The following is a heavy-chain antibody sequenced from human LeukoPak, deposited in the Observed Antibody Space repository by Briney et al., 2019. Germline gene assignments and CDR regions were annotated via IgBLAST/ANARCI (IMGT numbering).Heavy chain of an antibody. Sequence: VGSLRLSCAASGFTFSSYWMHWVRQAPGKGLVWVSRINGDGSSASYADSVKGRFTISRDNANNTLYLQMNSLRAEDPAVYYCARLYGSGSYYGDYWGQGTWSPSPQ. V-gene: IGHV3-74*01. J-gene: IGHJ4*02. CDR1: GFTFSSYW. CDR3: ARLYGSGSYYGDY. D-gene: IGHD3-10*01. CDR2: INGDGSSA.